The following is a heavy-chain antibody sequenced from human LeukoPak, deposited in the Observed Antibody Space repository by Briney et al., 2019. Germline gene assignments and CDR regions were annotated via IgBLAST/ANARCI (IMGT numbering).Heavy chain of an antibody. CDR2: INPSGGST. V-gene: IGHV1-46*01. D-gene: IGHD1-26*01. CDR1: GYTFTSYY. Sequence: ASVKVSCKASGYTFTSYYMHWVRQAPGQGLEWMGIINPSGGSTGYAQKFQGRVTMTRDTSTSTVYMELSSLRSEDTAVYYCARRQWELLGYYGMDVWGQGTTVTVSS. CDR3: ARRQWELLGYYGMDV. J-gene: IGHJ6*02.